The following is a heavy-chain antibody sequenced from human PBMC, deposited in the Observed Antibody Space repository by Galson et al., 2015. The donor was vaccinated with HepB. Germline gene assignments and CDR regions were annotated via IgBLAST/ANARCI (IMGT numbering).Heavy chain of an antibody. J-gene: IGHJ5*02. V-gene: IGHV3-21*01. D-gene: IGHD5-18*01. CDR1: GFTFNHYG. CDR3: ARDLKAGGYNHGTNWFDP. CDR2: ITGSSSFL. Sequence: SLRLSCAASGFTFNHYGMNWVRQAPGEGLEWVSSITGSSSFLPYADSVKGRFTISRDNANNSLFLQMNSLRAEDLAVYYCARDLKAGGYNHGTNWFDPWGQGTLVTVSS.